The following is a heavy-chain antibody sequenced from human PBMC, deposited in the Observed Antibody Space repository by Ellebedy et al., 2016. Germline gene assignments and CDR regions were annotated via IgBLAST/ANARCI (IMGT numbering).Heavy chain of an antibody. J-gene: IGHJ4*02. V-gene: IGHV2-5*01. CDR3: VHRTTVTSVDY. CDR2: IYGNDDP. CDR1: GFSLSTSAVV. D-gene: IGHD4-17*01. Sequence: SGPTLVKPTQTLTLTCSFSGFSLSTSAVVVGWVRQPPGKALEWLAFIYGNDDPRYSPSLRTRLTITRDSSKNQVILTMTNMDPVDTATYYCVHRTTVTSVDYWGRGTLVTVSS.